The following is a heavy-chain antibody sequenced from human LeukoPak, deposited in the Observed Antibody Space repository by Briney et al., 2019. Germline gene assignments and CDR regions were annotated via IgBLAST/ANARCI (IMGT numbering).Heavy chain of an antibody. Sequence: GGSLRLSCAASGFTFSSSTMSWVRQAAGKGLEWVSSINSGGTTTHYADSLKGRFTISRDNAKNSLYLQMSSLRADDTAIYYCVRGDKREAWGQGTLVTVSS. CDR3: VRGDKREA. CDR2: INSGGTTT. V-gene: IGHV3-21*04. J-gene: IGHJ5*02. CDR1: GFTFSSST. D-gene: IGHD1-26*01.